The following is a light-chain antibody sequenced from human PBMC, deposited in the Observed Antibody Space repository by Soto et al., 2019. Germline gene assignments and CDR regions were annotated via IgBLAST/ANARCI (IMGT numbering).Light chain of an antibody. Sequence: QSVRTQPVSVSGSPGQSITLSCTGTSNDVGTYNLVSWYQQHPGKAPKLIIFEGFKRPSGVSNRFSGSKSGNTASLTISGLQAEDEADYYCSSYAGSTTYVFGTGTKVTVL. V-gene: IGLV2-23*01. CDR2: EGF. CDR3: SSYAGSTTYV. J-gene: IGLJ1*01. CDR1: SNDVGTYNL.